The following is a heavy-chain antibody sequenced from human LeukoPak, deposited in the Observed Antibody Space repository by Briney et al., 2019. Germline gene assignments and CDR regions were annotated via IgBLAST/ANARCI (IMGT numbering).Heavy chain of an antibody. CDR2: IDWHDDK. CDR3: ARTPYCGGDCYVDY. V-gene: IGHV2-70*04. D-gene: IGHD2-21*02. Sequence: SGPTLVNPTQTLTLTCTFSGFSLSTSGMRVSWIRQPPGKALEWLARIDWHDDKFYSTSLKTRLTISKDTSKNQVVLTMTNMDPVDTATYYCARTPYCGGDCYVDYWGQGTLVTVSS. CDR1: GFSLSTSGMR. J-gene: IGHJ4*02.